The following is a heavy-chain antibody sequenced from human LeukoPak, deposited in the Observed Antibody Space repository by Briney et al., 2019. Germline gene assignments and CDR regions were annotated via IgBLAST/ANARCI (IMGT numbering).Heavy chain of an antibody. V-gene: IGHV1-58*01. J-gene: IGHJ4*02. D-gene: IGHD2-15*01. Sequence: SVKVSCKASGFTFTSSAVQWVRQARGQRLEWIGWIVVGSGNTNYAQKFQERVTITRDMSTSTAYMELSSLRSEDTAVYYCAADTAPYCSGGSCHVGWGQGTLVTVSS. CDR1: GFTFTSSA. CDR2: IVVGSGNT. CDR3: AADTAPYCSGGSCHVG.